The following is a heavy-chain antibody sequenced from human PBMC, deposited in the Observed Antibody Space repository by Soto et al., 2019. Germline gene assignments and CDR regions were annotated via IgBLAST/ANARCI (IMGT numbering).Heavy chain of an antibody. Sequence: QVQLVQSGAEVKKPGSSVKVSCKASGGTFSSYAISWVRQAPGQGLEWMGGIIPIFGTANYAQKFQGRVTITADKSTSTGYMELSSLRSEDTAVYYCARVRCSSTSCPRGWFDPWGQGTLVTVSS. V-gene: IGHV1-69*06. D-gene: IGHD2-2*01. J-gene: IGHJ5*02. CDR1: GGTFSSYA. CDR2: IIPIFGTA. CDR3: ARVRCSSTSCPRGWFDP.